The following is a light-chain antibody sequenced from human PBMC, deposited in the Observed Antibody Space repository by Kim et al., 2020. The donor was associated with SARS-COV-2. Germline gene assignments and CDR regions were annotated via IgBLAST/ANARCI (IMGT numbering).Light chain of an antibody. CDR3: SSWDDSLNGWV. V-gene: IGLV1-36*01. CDR2: YDD. CDR1: SSNIGHNA. J-gene: IGLJ3*02. Sequence: ELTQPPSVSGAPRQRVSISCSGSSSNIGHNAVNWYQQLPGKAPKVLIHYDDVLPSRVSGRFSGSKSGTSASLAISGLQSEDEATYYCSSWDDSLNGWVFGGGTQLTVL.